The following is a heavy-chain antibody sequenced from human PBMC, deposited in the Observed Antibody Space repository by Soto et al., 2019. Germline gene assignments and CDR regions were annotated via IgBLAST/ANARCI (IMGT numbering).Heavy chain of an antibody. CDR1: GGTFSSYA. CDR3: ARVGPTVTPLLYCYSGMDV. Sequence: QVQLVQSGAEVKKPGSSVKVSCKASGGTFSSYAISWVRQAPGQGLEWMGGIIPIFGTANYAQKFQGRVTITADEPTSTAYMELSSLRSEDTAVYYCARVGPTVTPLLYCYSGMDVWVQGTTVTVSS. D-gene: IGHD4-4*01. CDR2: IIPIFGTA. J-gene: IGHJ6*02. V-gene: IGHV1-69*12.